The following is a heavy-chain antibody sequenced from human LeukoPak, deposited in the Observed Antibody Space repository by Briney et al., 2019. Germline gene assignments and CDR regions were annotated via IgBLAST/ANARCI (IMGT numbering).Heavy chain of an antibody. CDR1: GYTFTSYD. J-gene: IGHJ6*02. D-gene: IGHD3-10*01. CDR3: AGEGDGSGSYYYYYYGMDV. CDR2: INPNSGGT. Sequence: ASVKVSCKASGYTFTSYDINWVRQATGQGLEWMGWINPNSGGTNYAQKFQGRVTITADKSTSTAYMELSSLRSEDTAVYYCAGEGDGSGSYYYYYYGMDVWGQGTTVTVSS. V-gene: IGHV1-8*03.